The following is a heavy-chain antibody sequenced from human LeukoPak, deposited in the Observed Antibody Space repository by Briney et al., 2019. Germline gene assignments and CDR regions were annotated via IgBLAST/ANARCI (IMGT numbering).Heavy chain of an antibody. CDR2: MNPNSGNT. CDR1: GYTFTGYY. Sequence: ASVKVSCKASGYTFTGYYMHWVRQAPGQGLEWMGWMNPNSGNTGYAQKFQGRVTMTRNTSISTAYMELSSLRSEDTAVYYCARGLGKRTGFFYWGQGTLVTVSS. V-gene: IGHV1-8*02. J-gene: IGHJ4*02. D-gene: IGHD1-1*01. CDR3: ARGLGKRTGFFY.